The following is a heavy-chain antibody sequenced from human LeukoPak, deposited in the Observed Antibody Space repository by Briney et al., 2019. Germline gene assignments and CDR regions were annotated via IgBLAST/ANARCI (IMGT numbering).Heavy chain of an antibody. V-gene: IGHV3-48*01. CDR1: GFTFSEYS. D-gene: IGHD4-17*01. CDR3: ARTSDYGDRIYDY. J-gene: IGHJ4*02. Sequence: PGGSLRLSCAGSGFTFSEYSMNWVRQAPGKGLECASYISGGSSTRYYADSVKGRFTISRDNAKNSLYLQMNSLRAEDTAVYYCARTSDYGDRIYDYWGQGTLVTVSS. CDR2: ISGGSSTR.